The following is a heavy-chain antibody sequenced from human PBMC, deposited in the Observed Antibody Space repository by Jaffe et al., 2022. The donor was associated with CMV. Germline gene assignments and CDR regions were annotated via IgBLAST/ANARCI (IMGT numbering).Heavy chain of an antibody. Sequence: QLQLQESGPGLMKSSETLSLTCTVSGGSISTMSHYWGWIRQPPGKGLEWIGIMYYTGSTYYNPSLKSRVTMSVDTSKNQFSLKLTSVTAADTGVYYCARHVRQQVIRHSCYHMDVWGKGTTVTVSS. D-gene: IGHD6-13*01. CDR3: ARHVRQQVIRHSCYHMDV. CDR2: MYYTGST. J-gene: IGHJ6*03. CDR1: GGSISTMSHY. V-gene: IGHV4-39*01.